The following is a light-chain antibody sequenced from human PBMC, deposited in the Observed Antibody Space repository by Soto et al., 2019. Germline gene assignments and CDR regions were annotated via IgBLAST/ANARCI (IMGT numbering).Light chain of an antibody. Sequence: EIELTQSPATLSLSPGERATLSCRASQSVSSSYLAWSQQKPGQAPRLLIYGASSRATGIPDRFSGSGSGTDFTLTISRLEPEDFAVYFCHQYGSSPWTFGQGTKVDIK. CDR2: GAS. V-gene: IGKV3-20*01. J-gene: IGKJ1*01. CDR1: QSVSSSY. CDR3: HQYGSSPWT.